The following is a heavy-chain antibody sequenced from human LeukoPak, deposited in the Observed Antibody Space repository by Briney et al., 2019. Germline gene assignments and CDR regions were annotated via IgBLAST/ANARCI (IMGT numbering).Heavy chain of an antibody. D-gene: IGHD6-13*01. CDR1: GFTFSSSS. CDR2: ISTSSSTI. J-gene: IGHJ3*02. Sequence: GGSLRLSCVASGFTFSSSSMNWVRQAPGQGLEWISYISTSSSTINYADSVKGRFTISRDNTKNSLYLQMNSLRAEDTAVYYCASVRQPYAFDIWGQGTMVTVSS. V-gene: IGHV3-48*04. CDR3: ASVRQPYAFDI.